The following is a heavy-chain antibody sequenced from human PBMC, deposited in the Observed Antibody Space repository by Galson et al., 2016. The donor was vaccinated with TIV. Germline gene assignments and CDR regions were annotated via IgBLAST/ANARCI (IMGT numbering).Heavy chain of an antibody. CDR3: TTVRLRGSGGMDV. CDR2: IDPEDGQT. CDR1: GYTFTDYY. Sequence: AKVSCKVSGYTFTDYYMHWMQQTPGKGFEWMGHIDPEDGQTKYAARFQGRITMTADTSTDTAYLELSSLRSEDTAIYYCTTVRLRGSGGMDVWGQGTTVIVSS. J-gene: IGHJ6*02. V-gene: IGHV1-69-2*01. D-gene: IGHD2-8*01.